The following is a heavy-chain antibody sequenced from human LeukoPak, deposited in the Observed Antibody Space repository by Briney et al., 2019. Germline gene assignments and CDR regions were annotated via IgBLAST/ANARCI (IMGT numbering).Heavy chain of an antibody. CDR3: ARQIVGATPGAFDI. V-gene: IGHV3-13*01. CDR2: IGTAADT. Sequence: GGSLRLSCAASGFTSSTYDMHWVRQPTRKGLEWVSAIGTAADTYYPVSVKGRFTISRENAKNSLYLQMNSLRAGDTAVYYCARQIVGATPGAFDIWGQGTMVTVSS. D-gene: IGHD1-26*01. J-gene: IGHJ3*02. CDR1: GFTSSTYD.